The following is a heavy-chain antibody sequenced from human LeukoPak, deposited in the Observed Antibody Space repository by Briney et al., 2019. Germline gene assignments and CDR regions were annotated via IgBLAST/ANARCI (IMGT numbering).Heavy chain of an antibody. V-gene: IGHV4-59*11. J-gene: IGHJ4*02. Sequence: SETLSLTCTVSGGSISSHYWSWIRQPPGKGLEWIGYIYYSGSTNYNPCLKSRVTISVDTSKNQFSLKLSSVTAADTAVYYCARGGDIPDYWGQGTLVTVSS. CDR2: IYYSGST. CDR1: GGSISSHY. CDR3: ARGGDIPDY. D-gene: IGHD2-15*01.